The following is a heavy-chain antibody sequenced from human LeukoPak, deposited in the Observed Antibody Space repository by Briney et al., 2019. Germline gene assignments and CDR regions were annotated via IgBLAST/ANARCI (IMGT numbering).Heavy chain of an antibody. D-gene: IGHD5-12*01. Sequence: GGSLRLTCSASTFTFSTYSMNWVRQAPGKGLEWDSYISSDSKIIHYADSVKGRFTIPRDNAKNSLYLQMNSLRAEDTALYYCARTSTTGYTNDYWGQGTLVTVSS. J-gene: IGHJ4*02. CDR3: ARTSTTGYTNDY. V-gene: IGHV3-48*04. CDR2: ISSDSKII. CDR1: TFTFSTYS.